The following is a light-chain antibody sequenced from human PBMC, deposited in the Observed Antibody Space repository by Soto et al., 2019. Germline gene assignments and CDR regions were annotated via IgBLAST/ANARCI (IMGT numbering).Light chain of an antibody. Sequence: DIQMTQFPSSLSASVGDRVTITCRASQSISRYLNWYQQKPGKAPKLLIYSASSLQSGVPSRFSGSGSGTDFTLTISSLQPEDFATYYCQQSYRTTTFGGGTKVEIK. CDR1: QSISRY. CDR3: QQSYRTTT. CDR2: SAS. J-gene: IGKJ4*01. V-gene: IGKV1-39*01.